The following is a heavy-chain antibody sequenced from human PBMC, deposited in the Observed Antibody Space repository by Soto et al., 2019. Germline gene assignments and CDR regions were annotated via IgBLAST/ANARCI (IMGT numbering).Heavy chain of an antibody. V-gene: IGHV3-74*01. Sequence: EVQLVESGGGLVQPGGSLRLSCADSGFSFSSYWMHWLRQGPEKGLGWVSRINTDGSSTNYADSVKGRFTISRDNAKSTMYLQMNGLSAEDTAVYYCARSPGGYYTGWGQGTVVTVSS. CDR1: GFSFSSYW. J-gene: IGHJ3*01. D-gene: IGHD2-8*02. CDR2: INTDGSST. CDR3: ARSPGGYYTG.